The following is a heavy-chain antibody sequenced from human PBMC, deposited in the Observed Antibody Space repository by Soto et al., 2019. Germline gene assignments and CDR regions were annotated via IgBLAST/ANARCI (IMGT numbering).Heavy chain of an antibody. D-gene: IGHD1-26*01. Sequence: QVQLVQSGAEVKKPGSSVKVSCKASGGTFSSYTISWVRQAPGQGLEWMGRIIPILGIANYAQKFQGRVTITADKSTSTAYMELSSLRSENTAVYYCAREGGSSVFDYWGQGTLVTVSS. J-gene: IGHJ4*02. CDR1: GGTFSSYT. CDR2: IIPILGIA. CDR3: AREGGSSVFDY. V-gene: IGHV1-69*08.